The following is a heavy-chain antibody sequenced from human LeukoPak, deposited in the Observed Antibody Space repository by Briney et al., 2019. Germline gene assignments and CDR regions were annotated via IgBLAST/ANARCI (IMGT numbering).Heavy chain of an antibody. CDR2: ISAYNGNT. Sequence: ASVKVSCKASGYTFTSYGISWVRQAPGQGLEWMGWISAYNGNTNYAQKLQGRVTMTTDTSTSTAYMELRSLRSDDTAVYYCARARVTLQLLHVEEDYRGQGTLVTVSS. D-gene: IGHD4-11*01. CDR3: ARARVTLQLLHVEEDY. J-gene: IGHJ4*02. CDR1: GYTFTSYG. V-gene: IGHV1-18*01.